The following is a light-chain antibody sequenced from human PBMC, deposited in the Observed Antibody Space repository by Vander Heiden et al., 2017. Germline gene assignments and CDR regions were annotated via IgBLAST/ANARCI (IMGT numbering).Light chain of an antibody. CDR2: GNN. CDR1: SSSIGSNY. CDR3: AAWDDSLSGLV. Sequence: SVVTPPPSPSPPPGQRVTITSSGNSSSIGSNYVNWYQQIPGTAPKLLIYGNNQRPSGVPDRFSGSRSGTSASLAISGLRSEDEADYYCAAWDDSLSGLVFGGGTKLTVL. J-gene: IGLJ2*01. V-gene: IGLV1-47*01.